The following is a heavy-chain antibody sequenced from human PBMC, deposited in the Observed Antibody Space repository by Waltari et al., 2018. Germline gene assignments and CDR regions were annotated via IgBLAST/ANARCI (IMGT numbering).Heavy chain of an antibody. Sequence: QVQLQESGPGLVKPSETLSVTCAVSGYSISSGYSWGWIRQPRGKGLEWIGSIYHSGSTYYNPSLKSRVTISVDTSKNQFSLKLSSVTAADTAVYYCARRKRWLQGETDYWYFDLWGRGTLVTVSS. D-gene: IGHD5-12*01. CDR3: ARRKRWLQGETDYWYFDL. CDR1: GYSISSGYS. J-gene: IGHJ2*01. CDR2: IYHSGST. V-gene: IGHV4-38-2*01.